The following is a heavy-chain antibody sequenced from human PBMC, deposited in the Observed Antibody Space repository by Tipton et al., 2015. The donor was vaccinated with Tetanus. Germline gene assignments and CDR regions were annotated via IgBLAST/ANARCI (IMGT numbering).Heavy chain of an antibody. CDR2: IYGRGST. D-gene: IGHD2-21*01. CDR1: GGSVSGGDYH. CDR3: ARVLRYSAAGGWDDAFDI. J-gene: IGHJ3*02. V-gene: IGHV4-61*08. Sequence: TLSLTCTVSGGSVSGGDYHWSWIRQPPGKGLEWIGRIYGRGSTNYNPSLKSRVSMSMDTSRNQFSLTLTSVTVADTAFYFCARVLRYSAAGGWDDAFDIWGQGTLVTVSS.